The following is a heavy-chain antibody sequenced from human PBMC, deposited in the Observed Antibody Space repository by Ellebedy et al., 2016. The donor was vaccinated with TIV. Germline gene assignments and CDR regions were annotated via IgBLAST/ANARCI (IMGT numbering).Heavy chain of an antibody. J-gene: IGHJ4*02. Sequence: GESLKISCEASGFTFSNYWIHWVRQAPGKGLVRLSCIDSNEIDTNYADSVKGRFTISRDNAKKTVYLQMNSLRVEDTAVYYCVRPSAIGEPDYWGQGTLVTVSS. V-gene: IGHV3-74*01. CDR3: VRPSAIGEPDY. D-gene: IGHD3-10*01. CDR2: IDSNEIDT. CDR1: GFTFSNYW.